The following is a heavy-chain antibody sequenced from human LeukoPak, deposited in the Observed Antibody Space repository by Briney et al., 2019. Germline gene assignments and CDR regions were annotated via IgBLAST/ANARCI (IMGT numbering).Heavy chain of an antibody. Sequence: SETLSLTCTVSGGSISNYYWSWIRQPPGKGLEWIGYIYYSGSTNYNPSLKSRVTISVGTSKNQFSLNLSSVTAADTAVYYCAGGEAATDYWGQGTLVTVSS. D-gene: IGHD6-13*01. CDR1: GGSISNYY. J-gene: IGHJ4*02. V-gene: IGHV4-59*01. CDR2: IYYSGST. CDR3: AGGEAATDY.